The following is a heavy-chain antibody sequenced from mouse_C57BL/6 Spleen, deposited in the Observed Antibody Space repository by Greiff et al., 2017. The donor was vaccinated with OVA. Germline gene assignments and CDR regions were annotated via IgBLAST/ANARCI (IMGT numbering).Heavy chain of an antibody. D-gene: IGHD1-1*01. CDR3: ARHLLLRAWFAY. CDR1: GFTFSSYA. J-gene: IGHJ3*01. V-gene: IGHV5-4*03. CDR2: ISDGGSCT. Sequence: EVKVVESGGGLVKPGGSLKLSCAASGFTFSSYAMSWVRQTPEQRLEWVATISDGGSCTYYPDNVKGRFTISRDNAKNNLYLQMSHLKSEDTAMYDCARHLLLRAWFAYWGQGTLVTVSA.